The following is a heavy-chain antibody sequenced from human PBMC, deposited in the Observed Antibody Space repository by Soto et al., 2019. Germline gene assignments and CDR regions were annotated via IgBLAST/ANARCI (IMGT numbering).Heavy chain of an antibody. CDR1: GFTFSSYA. CDR2: ISGSGGST. D-gene: IGHD2-2*01. Sequence: GGSLRLSCAASGFTFSSYAMSWVRQAPGKGLEWVSAISGSGGSTYYADSVKGRFTISRDNSKNTLYLQMNSLRAEDTAVYYCATGGYCSSTSCYAFGIWGQGTMVTVSS. CDR3: ATGGYCSSTSCYAFGI. J-gene: IGHJ3*02. V-gene: IGHV3-23*01.